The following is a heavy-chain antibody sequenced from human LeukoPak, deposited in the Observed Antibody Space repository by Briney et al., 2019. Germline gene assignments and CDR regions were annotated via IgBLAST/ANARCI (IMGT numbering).Heavy chain of an antibody. Sequence: SETLSLTCTVSGGSISSGDYYWSWIRQPPGKGLEWIGYIYYSGSTYYNPSLKSRVTISVDTSKNQFSLKLSSVTAADTAVYYCARTGSDPDPYCGGDCYGGWFDPWGQGTLVTVSS. CDR3: ARTGSDPDPYCGGDCYGGWFDP. J-gene: IGHJ5*02. D-gene: IGHD2-21*01. CDR1: GGSISSGDYY. V-gene: IGHV4-30-4*08. CDR2: IYYSGST.